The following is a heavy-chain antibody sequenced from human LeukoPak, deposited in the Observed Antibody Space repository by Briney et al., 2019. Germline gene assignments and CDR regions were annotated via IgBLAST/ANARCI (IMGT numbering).Heavy chain of an antibody. CDR3: ARSGRAAAGTFDY. V-gene: IGHV4-39*07. CDR2: IYYSGST. J-gene: IGHJ4*02. Sequence: SETLSLTCTVSGGSISSSSYYWGWIRQPPGKGLEWIGSIYYSGSTYYNPSLKSRVTISVDTSKNQFSLKLSSVTAADTAVYYCARSGRAAAGTFDYWGQGTLVTVSS. CDR1: GGSISSSSYY. D-gene: IGHD6-13*01.